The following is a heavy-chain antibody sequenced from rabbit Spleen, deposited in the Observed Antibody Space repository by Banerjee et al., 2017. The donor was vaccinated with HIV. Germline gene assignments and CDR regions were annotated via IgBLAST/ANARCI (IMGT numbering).Heavy chain of an antibody. D-gene: IGHD1-1*01. CDR3: ASGYLDIYFDL. CDR1: GIDFSRHYD. J-gene: IGHJ4*01. CDR2: IYTGNVKT. Sequence: QEQLVESGGGLVQPEGSLTLTCKASGIDFSRHYDMCWVRQAPGKGLEWIGCIYTGNVKTYYASWAKGRFTISKASSTTVTLQMTSLTAADTATHFCASGYLDIYFDLWGPGTLVTVS. V-gene: IGHV1S45*01.